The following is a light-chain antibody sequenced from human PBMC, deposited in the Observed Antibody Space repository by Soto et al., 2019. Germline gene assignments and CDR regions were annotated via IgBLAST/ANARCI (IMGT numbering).Light chain of an antibody. CDR1: SGDIGIYNF. J-gene: IGLJ7*01. CDR2: EVS. V-gene: IGLV2-14*01. CDR3: TSYTRSSTWV. Sequence: QSVLTQPASVSGSLGQSITISCTGTSGDIGIYNFVSWFQQHPARAPKLMIYEVSNRPSGVSNRFSGSKSGNTASLTISGLQAEDEADYYCTSYTRSSTWVFGGGTQLTVL.